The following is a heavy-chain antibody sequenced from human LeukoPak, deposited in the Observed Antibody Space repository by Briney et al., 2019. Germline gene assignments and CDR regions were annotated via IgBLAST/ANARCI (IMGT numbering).Heavy chain of an antibody. V-gene: IGHV1-18*01. CDR3: ATDHKWLSSWFDP. CDR2: ISAYNGNT. D-gene: IGHD3-22*01. Sequence: ASVKVSCKASGGTFSSYAISWVRQAPGQGLEWMGWISAYNGNTNYAQKLQGRVTMTTDTSTSTAYMELRSLRSDDTAVYHCATDHKWLSSWFDPWGQGTLVTVSS. J-gene: IGHJ5*02. CDR1: GGTFSSYA.